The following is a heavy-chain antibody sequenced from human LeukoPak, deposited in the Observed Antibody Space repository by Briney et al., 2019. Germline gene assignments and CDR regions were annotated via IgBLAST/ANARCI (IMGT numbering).Heavy chain of an antibody. CDR1: GGSISSSNYY. Sequence: SETLSLTCTVSGGSISSSNYYWGWIRQPPGKGLEWIGSIYYSGTTYYSSSLKSRVIISVDASKNQFSLKLSSVTATDTAVYYCARHEAQDFDYWGQGTLVTVSS. V-gene: IGHV4-39*01. CDR3: ARHEAQDFDY. CDR2: IYYSGTT. J-gene: IGHJ4*02.